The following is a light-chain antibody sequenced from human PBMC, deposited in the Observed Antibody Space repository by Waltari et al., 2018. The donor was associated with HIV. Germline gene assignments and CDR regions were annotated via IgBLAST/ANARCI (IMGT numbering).Light chain of an antibody. CDR1: SSDVGGYNY. CDR3: SSYTSSSWV. V-gene: IGLV2-14*01. J-gene: IGLJ3*02. CDR2: EVS. Sequence: QSALTQPASVSGSPGQSIPISCTGTSSDVGGYNYVSWYQQHPGKAPKLMIYEVSNRPSGVSNRFSGSKSGNTASLTISGLQAEDEADYYCSSYTSSSWVFGGGTKLTVL.